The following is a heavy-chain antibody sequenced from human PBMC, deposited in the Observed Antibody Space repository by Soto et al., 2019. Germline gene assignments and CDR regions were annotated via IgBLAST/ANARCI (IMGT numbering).Heavy chain of an antibody. V-gene: IGHV4-31*03. CDR3: AREGWLRYFDWLLTPTYYYYYMDV. CDR2: IYYSGST. D-gene: IGHD3-9*01. J-gene: IGHJ6*03. CDR1: GGSISSGGYY. Sequence: SETLSLTCTVSGGSISSGGYYWSWIRQHPGKGLEWIGYIYYSGSTYYNPSLKIRVTISVDTSKNQFSLKLSSVTAADTAVYYCAREGWLRYFDWLLTPTYYYYYMDVWGKGTTVTVSS.